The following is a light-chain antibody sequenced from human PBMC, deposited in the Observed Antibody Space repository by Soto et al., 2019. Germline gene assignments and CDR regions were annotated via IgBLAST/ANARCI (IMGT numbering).Light chain of an antibody. CDR2: DAS. CDR1: QSTSSY. Sequence: DIQMTQSPSTLSGSVGDRVTITFRASQSTSSYLAWYQQKPGKAPKLLIYDASTLQGGVPSRFSGRGSGTDFTLTISSLQPDDFATYYCQQYNTYRTFGQGTKVDIK. CDR3: QQYNTYRT. J-gene: IGKJ1*01. V-gene: IGKV1-5*01.